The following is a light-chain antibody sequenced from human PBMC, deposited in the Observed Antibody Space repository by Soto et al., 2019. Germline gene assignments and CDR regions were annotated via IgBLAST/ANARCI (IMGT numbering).Light chain of an antibody. V-gene: IGLV2-14*01. Sequence: QSVLTQPASVSGSLGQSITISCTGTSSDVGAYNYISWYQQHPGKVPRLLIYAVTNRPSGVSNRFSGSKSVNTAFLTITGLQAEDESYYYCSSYTTSSLVIFGGGTQLTVL. CDR3: SSYTTSSLVI. CDR1: SSDVGAYNY. J-gene: IGLJ7*01. CDR2: AVT.